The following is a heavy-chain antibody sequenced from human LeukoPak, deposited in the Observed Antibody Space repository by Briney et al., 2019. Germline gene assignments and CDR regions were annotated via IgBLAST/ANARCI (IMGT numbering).Heavy chain of an antibody. J-gene: IGHJ4*02. CDR2: IIPILGIA. V-gene: IGHV1-69*04. CDR3: ARDRAASMYFDY. CDR1: GGTFSSYT. D-gene: IGHD6-13*01. Sequence: ASVKVSCKASGGTFSSYTISWVRQAPGQGLEWMGRIIPILGIANYAQKFQGRVTITADKSTSTAYMELSSLRSEDTSVYYCARDRAASMYFDYWGQETLVTVSS.